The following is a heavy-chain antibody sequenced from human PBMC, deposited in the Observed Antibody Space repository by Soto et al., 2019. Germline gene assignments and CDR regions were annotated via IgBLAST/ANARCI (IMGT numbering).Heavy chain of an antibody. J-gene: IGHJ6*02. CDR2: IYTGGNT. CDR3: ARDYYYGSGNYYRADYYHYGMDV. CDR1: GFTVTSYY. Sequence: GGSLRLSCAASGFTVTSYYMSWVRQAPGKGLEWVSLIYTGGNTNYADSVKGRFTISRDNSKITLYLQMNSLRAEDTAVYYCARDYYYGSGNYYRADYYHYGMDVWGQGTTVTVSS. D-gene: IGHD3-10*01. V-gene: IGHV3-53*01.